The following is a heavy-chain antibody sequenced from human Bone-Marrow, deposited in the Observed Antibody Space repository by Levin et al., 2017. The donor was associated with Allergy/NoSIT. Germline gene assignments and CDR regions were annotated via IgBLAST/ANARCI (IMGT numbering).Heavy chain of an antibody. J-gene: IGHJ6*02. V-gene: IGHV3-21*06. CDR1: GFDFNTHD. Sequence: PGGSLRLSCRGSGFDFNTHDMNWVRQAPGQGLEWVSSISGNSHYAYYADSVKGRFSISRDNAKNSMFLHMNSLRVEERAVYYCARSQGRSGWSYYDYGMDVWGRGTTLTVSS. CDR3: ARSQGRSGWSYYDYGMDV. D-gene: IGHD6-19*01. CDR2: ISGNSHYA.